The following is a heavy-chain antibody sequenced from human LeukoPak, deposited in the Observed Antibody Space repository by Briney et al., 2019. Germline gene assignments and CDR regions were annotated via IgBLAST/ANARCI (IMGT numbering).Heavy chain of an antibody. CDR1: GFTFSNYA. V-gene: IGHV3-64D*09. CDR2: ISSNGGIT. J-gene: IGHJ4*02. Sequence: GGSLRLSCSASGFTFSNYAMHWVRQAPGKGLEYVSDISSNGGITYYADSVKGRFTVSRDNSKNMLYLQMNSLRAEDTAVYYCVKDKYPVVVAATLDYWGQGILVTVSS. D-gene: IGHD2-15*01. CDR3: VKDKYPVVVAATLDY.